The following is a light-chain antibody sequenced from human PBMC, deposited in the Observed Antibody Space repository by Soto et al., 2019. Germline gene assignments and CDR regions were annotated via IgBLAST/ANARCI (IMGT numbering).Light chain of an antibody. Sequence: QSVLTQPASVSGSPGQSITISCTGTTSDFSRSNCVAWYQQLPGKAPKLLIYEVTNRPSGVSNRFSGSKSGDTASLTISGLQSDDEADYYCSSYTASTTLFLFGSGTKVTAL. J-gene: IGLJ1*01. V-gene: IGLV2-14*01. CDR2: EVT. CDR1: TSDFSRSNC. CDR3: SSYTASTTLFL.